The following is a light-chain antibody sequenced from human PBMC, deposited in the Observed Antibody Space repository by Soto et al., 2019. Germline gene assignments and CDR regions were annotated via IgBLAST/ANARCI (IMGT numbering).Light chain of an antibody. CDR1: GSNIGAGYD. CDR2: GDS. Sequence: QAVVTQPPSVSGAPGQRVTISCTGSGSNIGAGYDVHWYQHRPGTAPKLLVFGDSHRPSGVPDRFSGSKSGTSACLAITGLQAEDEGDYYCQSYDSTLDARYVFGTGTKVTVL. CDR3: QSYDSTLDARYV. J-gene: IGLJ1*01. V-gene: IGLV1-40*01.